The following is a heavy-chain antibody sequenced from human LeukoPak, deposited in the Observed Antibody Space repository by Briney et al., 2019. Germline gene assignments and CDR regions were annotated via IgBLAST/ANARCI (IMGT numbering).Heavy chain of an antibody. CDR3: ARNVRYCSSTSCSAVDY. J-gene: IGHJ4*02. CDR2: IYYSGST. D-gene: IGHD2-2*01. CDR1: GGSISSSSYY. V-gene: IGHV4-39*01. Sequence: KPSETLSLTCTVSGGSISSSSYYWGWIRQPPGKGLEWIGSIYYSGSTYYNPSLKSRVTISVDTSKNQFSLKLSSVTAADTAVYYCARNVRYCSSTSCSAVDYWGQGTLVTVSS.